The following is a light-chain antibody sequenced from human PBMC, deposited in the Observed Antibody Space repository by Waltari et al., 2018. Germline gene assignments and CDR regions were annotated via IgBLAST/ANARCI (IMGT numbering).Light chain of an antibody. CDR1: SSDVGGYNY. V-gene: IGLV2-14*01. CDR3: SSYTSSSTLV. Sequence: QSALTQPASVSGSPGQSITISCTGTSSDVGGYNYVSWYQQHPGKAPKLMIYDVSKRPSGFSNRFSGSKSGNTASLTISGLQAEDEAEYYCSSYTSSSTLVFGGGTKLTVL. CDR2: DVS. J-gene: IGLJ2*01.